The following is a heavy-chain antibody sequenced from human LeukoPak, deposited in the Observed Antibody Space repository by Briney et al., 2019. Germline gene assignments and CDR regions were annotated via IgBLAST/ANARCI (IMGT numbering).Heavy chain of an antibody. CDR3: ARRGADDYGDYGFDF. CDR1: GGSISSYC. Sequence: SSETLSLACTVSGGSISSYCWTWIRQPPGKGLEWIGYIFYRGSTNYNPSLKSRVTISVDTSKNQFSLKLNSVTAADTAVYYCARRGADDYGDYGFDFWGQGTLVTVSS. J-gene: IGHJ4*02. D-gene: IGHD4-17*01. V-gene: IGHV4-59*08. CDR2: IFYRGST.